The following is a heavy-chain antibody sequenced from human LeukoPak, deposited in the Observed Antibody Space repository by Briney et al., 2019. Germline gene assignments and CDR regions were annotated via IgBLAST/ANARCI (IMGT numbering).Heavy chain of an antibody. J-gene: IGHJ4*02. CDR2: IIPIFGTA. D-gene: IGHD3-9*01. V-gene: IGHV1-69*01. CDR1: GGTFSSYA. CDR3: ARSRILTGYSWAGFDRPFDY. Sequence: SVKVSCKASGGTFSSYAISWVRQAPGQGPEWMGGIIPIFGTANYAQKFQGRVTITADESTSTAYMELSSLRSEDTAVYYCARSRILTGYSWAGFDRPFDYWGQGTLVTVSS.